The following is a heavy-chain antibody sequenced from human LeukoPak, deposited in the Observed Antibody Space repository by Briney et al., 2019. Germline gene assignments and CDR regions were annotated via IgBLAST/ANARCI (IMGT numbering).Heavy chain of an antibody. CDR3: ARHKAGLRWLPRPLPFDY. D-gene: IGHD4-23*01. J-gene: IGHJ4*02. V-gene: IGHV4-4*07. Sequence: SETLSLTCTVSNGSISSYFWSCIRQPAGKGLEWIGRIHTSGTTNYNPSLKSRVTMSVDTSKNQFSLELSSVTAADTAVYFCARHKAGLRWLPRPLPFDYWGQGTLVTVSS. CDR2: IHTSGTT. CDR1: NGSISSYF.